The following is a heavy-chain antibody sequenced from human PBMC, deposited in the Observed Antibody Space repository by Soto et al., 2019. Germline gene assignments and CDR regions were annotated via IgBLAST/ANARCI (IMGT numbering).Heavy chain of an antibody. Sequence: ASVKVSCKASGYTFTSYGISWVRQAPGQGLEWMGWISAYNGNTNYAQKLQGRVTMTTDTSTSTAYMELRGLRSDDTAVYYCASRYCSGGSCYFDYWGQGTLVTVSS. CDR3: ASRYCSGGSCYFDY. J-gene: IGHJ4*02. CDR2: ISAYNGNT. CDR1: GYTFTSYG. V-gene: IGHV1-18*01. D-gene: IGHD2-15*01.